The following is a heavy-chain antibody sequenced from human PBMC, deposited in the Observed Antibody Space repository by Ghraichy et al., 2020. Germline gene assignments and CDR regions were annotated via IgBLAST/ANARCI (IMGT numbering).Heavy chain of an antibody. D-gene: IGHD3-10*01. J-gene: IGHJ6*02. Sequence: GGSLRLSCAASGFTFSSYSMNWVRQAPGKGLEWVSYISSSSSTIYYADSVKGRFTISRDNAKNSLYLQMNSLRDEDTAVYYCARRRGKYYDYYGMDVWGQGNTVTVSS. V-gene: IGHV3-48*02. CDR2: ISSSSSTI. CDR1: GFTFSSYS. CDR3: ARRRGKYYDYYGMDV.